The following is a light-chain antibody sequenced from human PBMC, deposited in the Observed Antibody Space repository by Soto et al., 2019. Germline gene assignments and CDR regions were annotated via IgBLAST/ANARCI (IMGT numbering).Light chain of an antibody. CDR2: AAS. CDR3: QQYNSFPLT. Sequence: DILLTPYATSLAVTLGARATINCRSSPSVLYSSNNKSYLAWYQQKPGQAPKSLIYAASKLHSGVPSKFTGSGSGTDFTLTISSLQPDDSATYYCQQYNSFPLTFGGGTKVDI. J-gene: IGKJ4*01. V-gene: IGKV4-1*01. CDR1: PSVLYSSNNKSY.